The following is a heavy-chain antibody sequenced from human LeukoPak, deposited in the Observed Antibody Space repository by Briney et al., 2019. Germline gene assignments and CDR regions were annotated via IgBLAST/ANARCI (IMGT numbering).Heavy chain of an antibody. D-gene: IGHD1/OR15-1a*01. CDR2: IYNVGTT. CDR1: GFSVSSNF. CDR3: ARDGYGNNYMDV. Sequence: PRGSLRLSCAASGFSVSSNFMSWVRQAPGKGLEWVSVIYNVGTTYYADSVKGRFTISRDNSKNTLSLQMNNLRVEDTAVYYCARDGYGNNYMDVWGKGTTVSVSS. V-gene: IGHV3-53*01. J-gene: IGHJ6*03.